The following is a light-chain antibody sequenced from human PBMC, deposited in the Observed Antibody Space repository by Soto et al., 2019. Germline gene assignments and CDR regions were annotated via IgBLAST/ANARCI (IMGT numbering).Light chain of an antibody. Sequence: QPASVSGSPGQSITISCTGTSSDVGAYNFVSWYQHHPGRAPKLIIYEVTIRPSGVSNRFSGSKSGNTASLTISGLQAEDEADYYCSSYTTSTPYVFGSGTKLTVL. CDR3: SSYTTSTPYV. CDR2: EVT. CDR1: SSDVGAYNF. V-gene: IGLV2-14*01. J-gene: IGLJ1*01.